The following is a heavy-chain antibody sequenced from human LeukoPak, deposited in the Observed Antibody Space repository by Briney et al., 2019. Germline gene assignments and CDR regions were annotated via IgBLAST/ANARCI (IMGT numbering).Heavy chain of an antibody. J-gene: IGHJ4*02. V-gene: IGHV4-39*01. CDR1: GGSISSSSYY. CDR2: IYYSGST. D-gene: IGHD3-22*01. CDR3: ARRYYYDSSGYYPGFDY. Sequence: SETLSLTCTVSGGSISSSSYYWGWIRQPPGKGLEWIGSIYYSGSTYYNPSLKSRVTISVDTSKNQFSLKLSSVTAADTAVYYCARRYYYDSSGYYPGFDYWGQGTLVTVSS.